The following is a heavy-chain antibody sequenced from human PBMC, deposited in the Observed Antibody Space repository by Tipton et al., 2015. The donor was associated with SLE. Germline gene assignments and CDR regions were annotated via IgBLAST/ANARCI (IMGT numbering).Heavy chain of an antibody. Sequence: TLSLTCTVSGGSISSYYWSWIRQPPGKGLEWIGYIYYSGSTNYNPSLKSRVTISVDTSKNQFSLKLSSVTAADTAVYYCARDRTMVRGVLDYWGQGTLVTVSS. J-gene: IGHJ4*02. CDR2: IYYSGST. D-gene: IGHD3-10*01. CDR3: ARDRTMVRGVLDY. V-gene: IGHV4-59*12. CDR1: GGSISSYY.